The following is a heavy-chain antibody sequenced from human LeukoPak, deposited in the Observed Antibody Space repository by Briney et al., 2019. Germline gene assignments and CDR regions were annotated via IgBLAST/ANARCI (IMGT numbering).Heavy chain of an antibody. Sequence: GGSLRLSCAASGFTFSSYTMNWVRQAPGKGLEWVSSISSSSSYIYYADSVEGRFTISRDNAKNSLYLQMNSLRAEDTAVYYCASAWGGYCSSTSCYPFDYWGQGNLVTVSS. CDR3: ASAWGGYCSSTSCYPFDY. J-gene: IGHJ4*02. D-gene: IGHD2-2*01. V-gene: IGHV3-21*01. CDR1: GFTFSSYT. CDR2: ISSSSSYI.